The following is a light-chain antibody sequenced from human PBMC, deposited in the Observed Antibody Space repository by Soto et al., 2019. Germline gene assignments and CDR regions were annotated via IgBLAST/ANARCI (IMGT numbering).Light chain of an antibody. Sequence: QSVLTQPASVSGPPGQSVTISCTGTSSDVGGYNYVSWYQQHPGKAPKLMIYDVTTRPSGVPDRFSGSKSGNTASLTISGLQAEDEADYYCSSHAGSSVVFGTGTKVTVL. V-gene: IGLV2-11*01. CDR1: SSDVGGYNY. CDR2: DVT. CDR3: SSHAGSSVV. J-gene: IGLJ1*01.